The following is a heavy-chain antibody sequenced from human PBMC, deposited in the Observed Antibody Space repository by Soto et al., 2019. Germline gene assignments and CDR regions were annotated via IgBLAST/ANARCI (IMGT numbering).Heavy chain of an antibody. V-gene: IGHV3-23*01. CDR2: ISTSGGST. CDR3: ARPDGATYNFRY. CDR1: GFTFNAYS. J-gene: IGHJ4*02. D-gene: IGHD1-1*01. Sequence: DVQLLESGGSLVQPGGSLRLSCAASGFTFNAYSLSWVRQAPGKGLEWVSAISTSGGSTYYTDSVKGRFTISRDNSQNTLYLQMNSLRAEDSAVDYCARPDGATYNFRYWGQGTLVTVSS.